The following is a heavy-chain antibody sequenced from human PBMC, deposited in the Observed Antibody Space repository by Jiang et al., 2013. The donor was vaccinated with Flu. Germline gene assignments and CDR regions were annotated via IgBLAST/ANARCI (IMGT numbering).Heavy chain of an antibody. V-gene: IGHV1-46*03. D-gene: IGHD3-3*01. CDR1: GYTFTSYY. Sequence: CKASGYTFTSYYMHWVRQAPGQGLEWMGIINPSGGSTRYAQKFQGRVTMTRDTSTSTVYMELSSLRSEDTAVYYCARDLVLRFLEWNNYYYYYGMDVWGQGTTVTVSS. CDR3: ARDLVLRFLEWNNYYYYYGMDV. J-gene: IGHJ6*02. CDR2: INPSGGST.